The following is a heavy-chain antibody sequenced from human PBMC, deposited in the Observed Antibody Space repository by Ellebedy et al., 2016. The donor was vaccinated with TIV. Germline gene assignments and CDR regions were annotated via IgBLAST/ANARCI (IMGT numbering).Heavy chain of an antibody. J-gene: IGHJ3*02. CDR3: ARSVPGHRVLGAIDI. Sequence: SGPTLVKPTQTLTLTCTFSGFSLTTPVVSVGWVRQPPGQALECLALIFWNDDDPYSPSLKSSLPLTKDTSQNQVVLTMTTTEPVDTATYYCARSVPGHRVLGAIDIWGQGTMVTVSS. CDR2: IFWNDDD. CDR1: GFSLTTPVVS. D-gene: IGHD3-10*01. V-gene: IGHV2-5*01.